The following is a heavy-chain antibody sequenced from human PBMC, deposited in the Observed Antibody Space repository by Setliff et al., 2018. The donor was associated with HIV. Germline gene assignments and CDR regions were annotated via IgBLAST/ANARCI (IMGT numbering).Heavy chain of an antibody. CDR1: GYTFTSYG. CDR2: ISAYNGNT. V-gene: IGHV1-18*01. J-gene: IGHJ4*02. D-gene: IGHD6-13*01. CDR3: ARDSDIAAAGPSDY. Sequence: VASVKVSCKASGYTFTSYGISWVRQAPGQGLEWMGWISAYNGNTNYAQKLQGRVTMTTDTSTSTAYMELRSLKSDDTAVYYCARDSDIAAAGPSDYWGQGTLVTVSS.